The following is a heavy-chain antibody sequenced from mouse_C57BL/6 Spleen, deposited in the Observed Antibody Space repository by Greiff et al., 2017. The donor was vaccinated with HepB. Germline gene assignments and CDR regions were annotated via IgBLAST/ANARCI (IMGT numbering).Heavy chain of an antibody. Sequence: VKLQESGAELARPGASVKLSCKASGYTFTSYGISWVKQRTGQGLEWIGEIYPRSGNTYYNEKFKGKATLTADKSSSTAYMELRSLTSEDSAVYFCARTTVSPTRYFDVWGTGTTVTVSS. D-gene: IGHD1-1*01. CDR3: ARTTVSPTRYFDV. CDR2: IYPRSGNT. CDR1: GYTFTSYG. V-gene: IGHV1-81*01. J-gene: IGHJ1*03.